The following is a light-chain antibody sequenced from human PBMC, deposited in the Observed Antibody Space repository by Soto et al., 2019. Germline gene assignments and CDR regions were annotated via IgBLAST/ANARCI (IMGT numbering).Light chain of an antibody. Sequence: QSALAQPPSASGSPGQSVTISCAGTSNDVGGYNFVSWYQQHPGKAPKLMIFEVSKRPSGVPDRFSGSKSGNTASLTVSGLQAEDEADYYCSSYAGNNIFYVFGTRTKLTVL. CDR3: SSYAGNNIFYV. J-gene: IGLJ1*01. V-gene: IGLV2-8*01. CDR1: SNDVGGYNF. CDR2: EVS.